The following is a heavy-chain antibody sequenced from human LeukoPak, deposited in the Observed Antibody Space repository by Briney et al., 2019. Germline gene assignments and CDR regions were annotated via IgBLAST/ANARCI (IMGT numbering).Heavy chain of an antibody. CDR1: GGSISSYY. D-gene: IGHD2-2*01. J-gene: IGHJ6*03. CDR2: IYYSGST. V-gene: IGHV4-59*01. CDR3: ARAPARTSYYYYYYMDV. Sequence: ASETLSLTCTVSGGSISSYYWSWIRQPPGKGLEWIGYIYYSGSTNYNPSLKSRVTISVDTSKNQSSLKLSSVTAADTAVYYCARAPARTSYYYYYYMDVWGKGTTVTVSS.